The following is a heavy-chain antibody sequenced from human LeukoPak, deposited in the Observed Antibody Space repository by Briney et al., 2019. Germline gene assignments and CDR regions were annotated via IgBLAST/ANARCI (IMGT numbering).Heavy chain of an antibody. CDR1: GGSISSGGYY. CDR3: ARAYYYASSAFDI. Sequence: SETLSLTCTVSGGSISSGGYYWSWIRQHPGKGLEWIGYIYYSGSTYYNPSLKSRVTISVDTSKNQFSLKLSSVTAAHTAVYYCARAYYYASSAFDIWGQGTMVTVSS. D-gene: IGHD3-22*01. V-gene: IGHV4-31*03. CDR2: IYYSGST. J-gene: IGHJ3*02.